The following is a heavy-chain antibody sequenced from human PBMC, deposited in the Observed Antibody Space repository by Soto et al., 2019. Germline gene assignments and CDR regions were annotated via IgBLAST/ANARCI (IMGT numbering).Heavy chain of an antibody. V-gene: IGHV4-59*01. CDR2: IYYTGST. J-gene: IGHJ4*02. Sequence: SETLSLTCTVSGASISSYYWSWIRQPPGKGLEWIGYIYYTGSTYYNPSLKSRVTISVDTSKNQFSLKLSSVTAADTAVYYCARASPLSPIDSWGQGTLVTVSS. CDR3: ARASPLSPIDS. CDR1: GASISSYY.